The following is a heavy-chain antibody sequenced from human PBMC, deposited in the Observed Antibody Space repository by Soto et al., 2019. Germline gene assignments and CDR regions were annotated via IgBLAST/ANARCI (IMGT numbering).Heavy chain of an antibody. CDR1: GFTFSSYA. CDR2: ISYDGSNK. D-gene: IGHD6-19*01. Sequence: PGGSLRLSCAASGFTFSSYAMHWVRQAPGKGLEWVAVISYDGSNKYYADSVKGRFTISRDNSKNTLYLQMNSLRAEDTAVYYCASSGWYWYYFDYWGQGTLVTVSS. CDR3: ASSGWYWYYFDY. J-gene: IGHJ4*02. V-gene: IGHV3-30-3*01.